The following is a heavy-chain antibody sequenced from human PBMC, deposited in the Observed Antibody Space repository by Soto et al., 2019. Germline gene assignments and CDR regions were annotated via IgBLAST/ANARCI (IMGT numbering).Heavy chain of an antibody. V-gene: IGHV4-4*07. D-gene: IGHD3-22*01. CDR1: SGSITDYS. Sequence: PSETLSLTCVVSSGSITDYSWTWIRRPAGKGLEWIGLIYSSGTTSYNPSLESRVTMSLDTSKKSFSLELTSVTAADTAVYYCARVFYTDSSGYPRPIFDSWVPGTLVTVS. CDR2: IYSSGTT. J-gene: IGHJ4*02. CDR3: ARVFYTDSSGYPRPIFDS.